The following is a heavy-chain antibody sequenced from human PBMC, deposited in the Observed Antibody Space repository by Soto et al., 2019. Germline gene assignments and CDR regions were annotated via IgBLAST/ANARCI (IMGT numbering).Heavy chain of an antibody. CDR2: IDGSGGIT. D-gene: IGHD3-10*01. V-gene: IGHV3-23*01. Sequence: QLLQSGGGLVQPGGSLTLSCAASGFTFGTTDMSWVRQAPGEGLEWVSTIDGSGGITYYADSVKGRFTISRDNSRNSVSLRMNTLRGDDTSLYYFVKNSGWFNTWGQGALVTVSS. J-gene: IGHJ5*02. CDR3: VKNSGWFNT. CDR1: GFTFGTTD.